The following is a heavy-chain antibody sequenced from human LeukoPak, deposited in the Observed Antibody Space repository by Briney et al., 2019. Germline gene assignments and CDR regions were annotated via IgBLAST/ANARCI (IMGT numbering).Heavy chain of an antibody. V-gene: IGHV3-9*03. CDR2: ITSNSGYV. Sequence: PGGSLRLSCTVSGFIFEDYAMHWVRQVPGKGLEWVSSITSNSGYVAYADSVKGRFSISRDNAKNSLYLQMNSLRTEDMAVYYCVQDSYAISSSGSTFASRGQGTLVTVSS. J-gene: IGHJ4*02. D-gene: IGHD2-2*01. CDR1: GFIFEDYA. CDR3: VQDSYAISSSGSTFAS.